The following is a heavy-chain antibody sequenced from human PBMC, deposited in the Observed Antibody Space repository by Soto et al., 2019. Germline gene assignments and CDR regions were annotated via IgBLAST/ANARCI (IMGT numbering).Heavy chain of an antibody. J-gene: IGHJ4*02. CDR3: AKPLGLLRRAMAQGSDY. CDR2: VSYDEITK. D-gene: IGHD5-18*01. V-gene: IGHV3-30*18. CDR1: GFTFSSYG. Sequence: QVQLVESRGGVVQPGRSLRLSCAASGFTFSSYGMNWVRQAPGKGLEWVAVVSYDEITKYYADSVKGRFTISRDNSKNTVYLQMNSLRPEDTAVYYCAKPLGLLRRAMAQGSDYWGQGTLVTVSS.